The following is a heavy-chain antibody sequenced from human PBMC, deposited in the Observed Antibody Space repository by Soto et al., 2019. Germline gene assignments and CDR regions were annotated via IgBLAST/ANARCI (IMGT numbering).Heavy chain of an antibody. V-gene: IGHV4-30-2*01. CDR2: INHGGKA. CDR3: AKVGYYDTSGYSDVFDV. D-gene: IGHD3-22*01. J-gene: IGHJ3*01. Sequence: QLQLQESGSGLVKPSQTLSLTCAVSGGSISSGGFSWGWIRQPPGKALQWVGYINHGGKAYYNPSLRSRVTISLDRSKNQFSLDLRSVTAADTAMYYCAKVGYYDTSGYSDVFDVWGQGTTVTVSS. CDR1: GGSISSGGFS.